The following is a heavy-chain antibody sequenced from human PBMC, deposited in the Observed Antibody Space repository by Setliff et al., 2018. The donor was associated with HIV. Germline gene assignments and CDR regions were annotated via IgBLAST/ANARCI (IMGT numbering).Heavy chain of an antibody. Sequence: LSLTCAVYGESFSGYDWTWIRQPPGEGLEWIGEINHSGRTNYSPSLKSRVTISVDTSKNQFSLRLNSVTAADTAVYYCAREDSSYHYFDYWGQGMLVTVSS. V-gene: IGHV4-34*01. J-gene: IGHJ4*02. CDR2: INHSGRT. CDR3: AREDSSYHYFDY. CDR1: GESFSGYD. D-gene: IGHD6-6*01.